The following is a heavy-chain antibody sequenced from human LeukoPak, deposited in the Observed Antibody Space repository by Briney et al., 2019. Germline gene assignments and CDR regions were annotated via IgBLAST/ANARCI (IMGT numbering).Heavy chain of an antibody. D-gene: IGHD5-18*01. J-gene: IGHJ5*02. CDR3: ARVIQGLGFYP. CDR1: GGSFSGYF. Sequence: SETLSLTCADYGGSFSGYFWSWIRPPPGKGLEWIGEINHSGSSNYNPPLKSRVPIPVTTSKNQFSLKLNSLTAAATDAVYCARVIQGLGFYPWGQGTLVTVSS. CDR2: INHSGSS. V-gene: IGHV4-34*01.